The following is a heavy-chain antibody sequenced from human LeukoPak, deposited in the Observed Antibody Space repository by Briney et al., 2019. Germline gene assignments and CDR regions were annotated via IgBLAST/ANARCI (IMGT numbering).Heavy chain of an antibody. V-gene: IGHV3-48*04. Sequence: GGSLRLSCAASGFTFSSYSMNWVRQAPGKGLEWVSYIRSSSSTTYYADSVKGRFTISRDNAKNSLYLQVNCLRAEDTAVYYCARGVPTGIDYFDYWGQGTLVTVSS. CDR1: GFTFSSYS. D-gene: IGHD1-1*01. J-gene: IGHJ4*02. CDR3: ARGVPTGIDYFDY. CDR2: IRSSSSTT.